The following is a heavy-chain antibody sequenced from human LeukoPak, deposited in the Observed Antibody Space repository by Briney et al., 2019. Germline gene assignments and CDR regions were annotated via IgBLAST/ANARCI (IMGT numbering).Heavy chain of an antibody. Sequence: PSETLSLTCAVSGGSISSGGYSWSWIRQPPGKGLEWIGYIYHSGSTYYNPSLKSRVTISVDRSKNQFSLKLSSVTAADTAVHYCARGSDYYGMDVWGQGTTVTVSS. J-gene: IGHJ6*02. CDR3: ARGSDYYGMDV. CDR2: IYHSGST. CDR1: GGSISSGGYS. V-gene: IGHV4-30-2*01.